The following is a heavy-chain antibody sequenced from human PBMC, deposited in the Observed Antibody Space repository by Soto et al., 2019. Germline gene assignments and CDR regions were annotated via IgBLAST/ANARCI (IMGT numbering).Heavy chain of an antibody. CDR3: AKVVKRRAVAATRDAFDI. Sequence: QVQLVESGGGVVQPGRSLRLSCAASGFTFSSYGMHWVRQAPGKGLEWVAVISYDGSNKYYADSVKGRFTISRDNSKNTLYLQMNSLRAEDTAVYYCAKVVKRRAVAATRDAFDIWGQGTMVTVSS. J-gene: IGHJ3*02. CDR1: GFTFSSYG. D-gene: IGHD2-15*01. V-gene: IGHV3-30*18. CDR2: ISYDGSNK.